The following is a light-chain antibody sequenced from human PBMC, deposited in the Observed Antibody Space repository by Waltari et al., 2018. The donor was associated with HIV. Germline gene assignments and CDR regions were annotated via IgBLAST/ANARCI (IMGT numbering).Light chain of an antibody. CDR2: DDS. CDR1: KIGTKS. V-gene: IGLV3-21*02. J-gene: IGLJ2*01. CDR3: QVWHSKSDHVV. Sequence: SYVLTQAPSVSVAPGQTARISGGGDKIGTKSVHWYQQKPGQAPVLVVYDDSDRPSGIPERFSGFNSGNTATLTISRVEAGDEADYYCQVWHSKSDHVVFGGGTKVTVL.